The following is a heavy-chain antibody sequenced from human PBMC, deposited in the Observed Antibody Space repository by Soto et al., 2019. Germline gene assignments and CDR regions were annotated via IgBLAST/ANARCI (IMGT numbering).Heavy chain of an antibody. CDR1: GYTFTGYY. Sequence: ASVKVSCKASGYTFTGYYMHWVRQAPGQGLEWMGWINPNSGGTNYAQKFQGWVTMTRDTSISTAYMELSRLRSDDTAVYYCARDHRSDTAPYPGDYWGQGTLVTVSS. J-gene: IGHJ4*02. CDR3: ARDHRSDTAPYPGDY. V-gene: IGHV1-2*04. CDR2: INPNSGGT. D-gene: IGHD5-18*01.